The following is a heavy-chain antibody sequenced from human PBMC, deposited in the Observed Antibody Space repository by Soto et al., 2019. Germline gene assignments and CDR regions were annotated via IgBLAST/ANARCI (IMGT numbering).Heavy chain of an antibody. CDR1: GGSISSSSYY. V-gene: IGHV4-39*01. J-gene: IGHJ6*02. CDR2: IYYSGST. CDR3: ARLWGYSSSDDEYGMDV. D-gene: IGHD6-6*01. Sequence: SETLSLTCTVSGGSISSSSYYWGWIRQPPGKGLEWIGSIYYSGSTYYNPSLKNRVTISVDTSKNQFSLKLSSVTAADTAVYYCARLWGYSSSDDEYGMDVWGQGTTVTVSS.